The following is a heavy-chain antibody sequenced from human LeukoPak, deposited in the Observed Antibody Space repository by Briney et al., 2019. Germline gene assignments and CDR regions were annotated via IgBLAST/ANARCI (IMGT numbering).Heavy chain of an antibody. V-gene: IGHV1-18*01. CDR3: AGFGWSGPGSNYMVRGVEYGKDV. CDR2: ISAYNGNT. J-gene: IGHJ6*02. CDR1: GYTFTSYG. Sequence: GASVKVSCKASGYTFTSYGISWVRQAPGQGLEWMGWISAYNGNTNYAQKLQGRVTMTTDTSTSTAYMELRSLRSDDTAGYYCAGFGWSGPGSNYMVRGVEYGKDVWGQGTTVTVSS. D-gene: IGHD3-10*01.